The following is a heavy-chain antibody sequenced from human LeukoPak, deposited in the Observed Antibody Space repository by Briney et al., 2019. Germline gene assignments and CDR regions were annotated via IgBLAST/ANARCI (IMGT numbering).Heavy chain of an antibody. CDR1: GFTFSSYA. J-gene: IGHJ5*02. Sequence: GGSLRLSCAASGFTFSSYAMSWVRQAPGKGLEWVSAISGSGGSTYYADSVKGRFTISRDNSKNTLYLQMNSLRAEDTAVYYCAKVRAVLWRKGWSDPWGQGTLVTVSS. D-gene: IGHD3-10*01. CDR3: AKVRAVLWRKGWSDP. V-gene: IGHV3-23*01. CDR2: ISGSGGST.